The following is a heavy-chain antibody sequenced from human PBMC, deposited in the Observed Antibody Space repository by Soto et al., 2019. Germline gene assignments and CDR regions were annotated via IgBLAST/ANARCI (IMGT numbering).Heavy chain of an antibody. Sequence: GASVKVSCKASGYTFTSYYMHWVRQAPGQGLEWMGIINPSGGSTSYAQKFQGRVTMTRDTSTSTVYMELSSLRSEDTAVYYCARDDVVVVADGGLYYYYYGMDVWGQGTTVTVS. J-gene: IGHJ6*02. CDR1: GYTFTSYY. V-gene: IGHV1-46*01. CDR3: ARDDVVVVADGGLYYYYYGMDV. D-gene: IGHD2-15*01. CDR2: INPSGGST.